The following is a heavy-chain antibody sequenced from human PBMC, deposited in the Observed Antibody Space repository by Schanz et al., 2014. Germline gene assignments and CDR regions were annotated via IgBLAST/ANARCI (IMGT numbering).Heavy chain of an antibody. CDR3: AKVAPAATYLDS. V-gene: IGHV3-48*04. J-gene: IGHJ4*02. Sequence: EVQLLESGGGLVQPGGSLRLSCVASGFTFSSYAMSWVRQAPGKGLEWLSYISRDGTTSYYADSVKGRFTISRDNAKNSLYLEMTSLRGEDTAVYYCAKVAPAATYLDSWGLGTLVTVSS. CDR1: GFTFSSYA. CDR2: ISRDGTTS. D-gene: IGHD2-2*01.